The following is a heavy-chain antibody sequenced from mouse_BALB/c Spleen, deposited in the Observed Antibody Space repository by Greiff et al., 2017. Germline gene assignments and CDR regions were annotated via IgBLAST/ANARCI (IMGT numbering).Heavy chain of an antibody. CDR3: AIMITTGGAWFAY. CDR1: GFTFSSYA. D-gene: IGHD2-4*01. V-gene: IGHV5-9-4*01. CDR2: ISSGGSYT. Sequence: EVQVVESGGGLVKPGGSLKLSCAASGFTFSSYAMSWVRQSPEKRLEWVAEISSGGSYTYYPDTVTGRFTISRDNAKNTLYLEMSSLRSEDTAMYYCAIMITTGGAWFAYWGQGTLVTVSA. J-gene: IGHJ3*01.